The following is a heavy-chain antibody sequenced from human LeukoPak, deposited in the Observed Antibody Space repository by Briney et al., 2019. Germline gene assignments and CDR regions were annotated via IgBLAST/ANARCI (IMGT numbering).Heavy chain of an antibody. CDR2: INPNSGGT. J-gene: IGHJ4*02. CDR1: GYTFTGYY. D-gene: IGHD3-3*01. Sequence: GASVKVSCKASGYTFTGYYMHWVRQAPGQGLEWMGWINPNSGGTNYAQKFQGRVTMTRDTSISTAYMELSRLRSADTAVYYCARAYDFWSGYWNYFDYWGQGTLVTVSS. CDR3: ARAYDFWSGYWNYFDY. V-gene: IGHV1-2*02.